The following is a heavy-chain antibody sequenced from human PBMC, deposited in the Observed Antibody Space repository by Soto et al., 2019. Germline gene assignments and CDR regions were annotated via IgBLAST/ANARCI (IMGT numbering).Heavy chain of an antibody. Sequence: SETLSLTCTVSGGSISSYYWSWIRQPPGKGLEWIGYINYSGSTNYNPSLKSRVTISVDTSKNEFSLKLSSVIAADTAVYFCAREVEGYRYGNYYYYGMDVWGQGTTVTVSS. D-gene: IGHD5-18*01. V-gene: IGHV4-59*01. CDR1: GGSISSYY. CDR3: AREVEGYRYGNYYYYGMDV. CDR2: INYSGST. J-gene: IGHJ6*02.